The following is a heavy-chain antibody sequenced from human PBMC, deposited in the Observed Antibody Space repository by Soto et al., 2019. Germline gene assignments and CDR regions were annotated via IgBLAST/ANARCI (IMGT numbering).Heavy chain of an antibody. V-gene: IGHV4-39*01. CDR2: IYYSGST. J-gene: IGHJ4*02. Sequence: SETLSLTCTVSGGSISSSSYYWGWIRQPPGKGLEWIGSIYYSGSTYYNPSLKSRVTISVDTSKNQFSLKLSSVTAADTAVYYCASLQVVPAAGRFDYWGQGTLVTVSS. CDR3: ASLQVVPAAGRFDY. D-gene: IGHD2-2*01. CDR1: GGSISSSSYY.